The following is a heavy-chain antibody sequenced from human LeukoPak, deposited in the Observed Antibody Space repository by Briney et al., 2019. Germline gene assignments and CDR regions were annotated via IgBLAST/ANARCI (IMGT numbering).Heavy chain of an antibody. Sequence: GGSLRLSCAAPGFTVSSNYMSWVRQAPGKGLEWVSVIHSGGSTYYADSVKGRFTISRDNSKNTLYLQMNSLRAEDTAVYYCARDPLYGYMDVWGKGTTVTVSS. CDR1: GFTVSSNY. CDR2: IHSGGST. CDR3: ARDPLYGYMDV. J-gene: IGHJ6*03. D-gene: IGHD2-2*02. V-gene: IGHV3-53*01.